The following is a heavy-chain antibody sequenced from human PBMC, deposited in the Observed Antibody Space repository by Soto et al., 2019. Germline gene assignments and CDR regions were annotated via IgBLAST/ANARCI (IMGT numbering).Heavy chain of an antibody. Sequence: SVKVSCKASGCTFSSYAISWVRQAPGQGLEWMGGIIPIFGRANYAQKFQGRVTITADESTSTAYMELSSLRSEDTAVYYCARDFYYDSSGYYHHVYWGQGTMVTVSS. CDR1: GCTFSSYA. J-gene: IGHJ4*02. CDR2: IIPIFGRA. D-gene: IGHD3-22*01. CDR3: ARDFYYDSSGYYHHVY. V-gene: IGHV1-69*13.